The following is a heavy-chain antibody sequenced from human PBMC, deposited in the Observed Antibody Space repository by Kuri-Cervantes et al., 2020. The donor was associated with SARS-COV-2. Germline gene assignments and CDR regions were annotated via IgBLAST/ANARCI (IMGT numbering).Heavy chain of an antibody. CDR1: GFTFGDYA. Sequence: QTLSLTCAASGFTFGDYAMSWVRQAPGKGLEWVGFIRSKAYGGTTEYAASVKGRFTISRDDSKSIAYLQMNSLKTEDTAVYYCTRDDFWSGYFGYWGQGTLVTVSS. CDR3: TRDDFWSGYFGY. D-gene: IGHD3-3*01. J-gene: IGHJ4*02. CDR2: IRSKAYGGTT. V-gene: IGHV3-49*04.